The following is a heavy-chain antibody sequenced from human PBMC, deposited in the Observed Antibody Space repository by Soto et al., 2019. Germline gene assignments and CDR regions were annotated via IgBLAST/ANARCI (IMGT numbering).Heavy chain of an antibody. D-gene: IGHD6-13*01. CDR1: ELSFSTYN. V-gene: IGHV3-21*01. J-gene: IGHJ6*02. CDR2: ISSTSSHI. Sequence: EVQLVESGGGLVKPGGSLRLSCVASELSFSTYNMKWVRQAPGKGLEWVSFISSTSSHIHYADSVKGRFTISRDNAKNSLYLQMNSLRAEDTAVYYCARDPAADGYYGMDVWGQGTTVTVSS. CDR3: ARDPAADGYYGMDV.